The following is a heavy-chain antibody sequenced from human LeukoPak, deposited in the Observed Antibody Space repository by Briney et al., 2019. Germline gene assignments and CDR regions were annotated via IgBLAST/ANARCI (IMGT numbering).Heavy chain of an antibody. CDR2: IRYDGSDK. V-gene: IGHV3-30*02. J-gene: IGHJ4*02. D-gene: IGHD1-26*01. Sequence: GGSLRLSCAASGFTFSSYGMHWVRQAPGKGLVWVAFIRYDGSDKYYAESVKGRFTISRDNSKNTLYLQMNSLRAEDTAVYYCAKAGSGSYYGLGDYFDYWGQGTLVTVSS. CDR1: GFTFSSYG. CDR3: AKAGSGSYYGLGDYFDY.